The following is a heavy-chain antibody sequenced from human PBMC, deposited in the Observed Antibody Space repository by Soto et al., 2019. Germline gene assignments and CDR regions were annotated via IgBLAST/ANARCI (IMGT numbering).Heavy chain of an antibody. V-gene: IGHV1-69*01. D-gene: IGHD2-2*01. J-gene: IGHJ6*02. CDR1: GGTFSSYA. CDR3: ARGGGDIVVVPAARYYYYYGMDV. CDR2: IIPIFGTA. Sequence: QVQLVQSGAEVKKPGSSVKVSCKASGGTFSSYAISWVRQAPGQGLEWMGGIIPIFGTANYAQKFQGRVTITADESTSTAYMELSSMRSEDTDVYYCARGGGDIVVVPAARYYYYYGMDVWGQGTTVTVSS.